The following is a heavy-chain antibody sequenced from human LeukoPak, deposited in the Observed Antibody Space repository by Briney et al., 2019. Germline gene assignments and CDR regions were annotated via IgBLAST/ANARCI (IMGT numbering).Heavy chain of an antibody. V-gene: IGHV1-18*04. CDR3: ATAARCGSSTSCYSYFDY. CDR1: GYTFTSYG. Sequence: ASVKVSCKAAGYTFTSYGISWVRQAPGQGLEWMGWISAYNGNTNYAQKLQGRVTMTTDTSTSTVYMELRSLRSDDTAVYYCATAARCGSSTSCYSYFDYWGQGTLVTVSS. J-gene: IGHJ4*02. D-gene: IGHD2-2*01. CDR2: ISAYNGNT.